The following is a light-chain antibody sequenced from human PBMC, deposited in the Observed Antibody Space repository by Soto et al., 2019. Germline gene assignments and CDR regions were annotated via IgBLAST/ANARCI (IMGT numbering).Light chain of an antibody. V-gene: IGKV1-5*01. CDR2: DAS. J-gene: IGKJ1*01. CDR1: QSVSGW. CDR3: QQYETFSGT. Sequence: DIQMTQSPSTLSASVGDRVTVTCRASQSVSGWLALYQQKPGESPKLLIYDASALPRGVPSRFSGSGSGTKFTLTIASLQPDDFATYYCQQYETFSGTFGPGTKVDIK.